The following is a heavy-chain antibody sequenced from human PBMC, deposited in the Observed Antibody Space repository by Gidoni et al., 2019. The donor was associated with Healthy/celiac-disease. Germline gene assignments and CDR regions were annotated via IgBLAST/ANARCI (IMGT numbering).Heavy chain of an antibody. Sequence: EVQLVESGGGLVKPGGSLRLSCAASVFTFSSYSMNWVRQAPGKGLEWVSSISSSSSYIYYADSVKGRFTISRDNAKNSLYLQMNSLRAEDTAVYYCARTYSGSYDDAFDIWGQGTMVTVSS. CDR2: ISSSSSYI. D-gene: IGHD1-26*01. J-gene: IGHJ3*02. V-gene: IGHV3-21*01. CDR3: ARTYSGSYDDAFDI. CDR1: VFTFSSYS.